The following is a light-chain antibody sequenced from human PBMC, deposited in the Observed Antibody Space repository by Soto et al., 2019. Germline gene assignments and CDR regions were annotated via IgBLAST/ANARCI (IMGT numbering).Light chain of an antibody. CDR3: QQGYRTPIT. CDR1: QSISSY. CDR2: AAS. Sequence: DIQMTQSPSSLSASLGDRVAITCRASQSISSYLNWYQQKPGKAPKVLIYAASNLQSGVPSRFSGSGSGTDFALTISSLQPEDFATYYCQQGYRTPITFXQGTRMDIK. J-gene: IGKJ5*01. V-gene: IGKV1-39*01.